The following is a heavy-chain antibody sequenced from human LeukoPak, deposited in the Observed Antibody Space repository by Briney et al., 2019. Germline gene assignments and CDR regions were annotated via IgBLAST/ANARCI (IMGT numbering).Heavy chain of an antibody. CDR3: ARDRRYYDTRGSPLGWFDP. V-gene: IGHV4-59*11. Sequence: SETLSLTCTVSGDSIISHYWSWIRQPPGKGLEWIGYVYYSGSTNYNPSLKTRATISVDTSKNQFSLKLTSVTAADTAVYYCARDRRYYDTRGSPLGWFDPWGQGTLVTVSS. D-gene: IGHD3-22*01. CDR1: GDSIISHY. J-gene: IGHJ5*02. CDR2: VYYSGST.